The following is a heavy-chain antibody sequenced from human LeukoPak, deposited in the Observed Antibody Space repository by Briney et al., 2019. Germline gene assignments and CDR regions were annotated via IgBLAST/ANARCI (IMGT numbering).Heavy chain of an antibody. CDR1: GYTFTSYG. V-gene: IGHV1-18*01. Sequence: ASVKVSCKASGYTFTSYGISWVRQAPGQGLEWMGWISAYNGNTNYAQKLQGRVTMTTDISTSTAYMELRSLRSDDTAVYYCARDNYYDSSGYYFGAFDIWGQGTMVTVSS. J-gene: IGHJ3*02. D-gene: IGHD3-22*01. CDR2: ISAYNGNT. CDR3: ARDNYYDSSGYYFGAFDI.